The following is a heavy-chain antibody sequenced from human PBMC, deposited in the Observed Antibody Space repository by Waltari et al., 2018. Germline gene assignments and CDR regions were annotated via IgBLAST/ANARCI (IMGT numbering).Heavy chain of an antibody. Sequence: QVQLVESGGGVVQPGRSLRLSCAASGFSFSAYGMHWVRQAPGKGMEWGAVISFDGNSKYYGDSGKGRVTISRDNSKNTLYLEMNSLRAEDTAVYYCAKDLSGSYYPEAMDVWGQGTTVTVSS. D-gene: IGHD1-26*01. CDR1: GFSFSAYG. J-gene: IGHJ6*02. V-gene: IGHV3-30*18. CDR2: ISFDGNSK. CDR3: AKDLSGSYYPEAMDV.